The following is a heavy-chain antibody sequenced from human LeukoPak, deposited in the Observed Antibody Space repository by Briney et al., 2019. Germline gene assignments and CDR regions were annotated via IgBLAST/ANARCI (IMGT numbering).Heavy chain of an antibody. CDR1: AFSLNAYN. CDR2: ISYTGTYI. CDR3: ARDYDGGSYYFPDY. Sequence: GGSLRLSCAASAFSLNAYNMNWVRQAPGKGLEWVSSISYTGTYIYYADSVKGRFTISRDNAKNSLYLQMNSLRAEDTAVYYCARDYDGGSYYFPDYWGQGTLVTVSS. J-gene: IGHJ4*02. D-gene: IGHD1-26*01. V-gene: IGHV3-21*04.